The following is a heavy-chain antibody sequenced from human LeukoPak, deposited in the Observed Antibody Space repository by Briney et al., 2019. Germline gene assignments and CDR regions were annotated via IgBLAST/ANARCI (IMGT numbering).Heavy chain of an antibody. Sequence: GGSLRLSCAASGFTFSSYAMSWVRQAPGKGLEWVSAISGSGGSTYYADSVKGRFTISRDTSKNTLYLQMNSLRAEDTAVYYCAKAGGSSIAARRAIDYWGQGTLVTVSS. J-gene: IGHJ4*02. V-gene: IGHV3-23*01. D-gene: IGHD6-6*01. CDR2: ISGSGGST. CDR1: GFTFSSYA. CDR3: AKAGGSSIAARRAIDY.